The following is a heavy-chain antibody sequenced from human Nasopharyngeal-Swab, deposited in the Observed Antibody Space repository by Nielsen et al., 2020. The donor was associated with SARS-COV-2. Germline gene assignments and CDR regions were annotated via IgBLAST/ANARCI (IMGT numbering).Heavy chain of an antibody. V-gene: IGHV1-2*06. J-gene: IGHJ2*01. D-gene: IGHD1-26*01. CDR1: GYTLGGYY. Sequence: ASVKVSCKASGYTLGGYYMHWVRQAPGQGLEWMGRMNPNSGGTNYAQNFQGRVTMTRDTSISTAYMELSRLRSDDTAVYYCARNKQNSGSYPYWYFDLWGRGTLVTVSS. CDR3: ARNKQNSGSYPYWYFDL. CDR2: MNPNSGGT.